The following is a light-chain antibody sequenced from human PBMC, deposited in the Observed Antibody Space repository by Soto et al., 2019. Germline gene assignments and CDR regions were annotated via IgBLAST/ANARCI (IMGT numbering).Light chain of an antibody. Sequence: DIQMTQSPSTLSASVGDRVSITCRASRSSSSWLAWYQQKPGKAPKLLIYNASSLESGVPARFSGSGSGTEFTLTISSLQPDDFATYYCQHYSSYSEAFGQGTKVDIK. J-gene: IGKJ1*01. CDR2: NAS. V-gene: IGKV1-5*03. CDR1: RSSSSW. CDR3: QHYSSYSEA.